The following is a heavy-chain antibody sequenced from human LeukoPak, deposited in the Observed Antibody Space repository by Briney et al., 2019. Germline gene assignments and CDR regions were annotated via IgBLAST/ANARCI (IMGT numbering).Heavy chain of an antibody. D-gene: IGHD3-3*01. Sequence: SETLPLTCTVSGGAIISYYWSWIRQPPGKGLEWIGYIYYSGSTNYNPSLKSRVTISVDTSKNQFSLKLSSVTAADTAVYYCARGVAFFGVDHYYYYMDVWGKGTTVTVSS. V-gene: IGHV4-59*01. CDR1: GGAIISYY. J-gene: IGHJ6*03. CDR3: ARGVAFFGVDHYYYYMDV. CDR2: IYYSGST.